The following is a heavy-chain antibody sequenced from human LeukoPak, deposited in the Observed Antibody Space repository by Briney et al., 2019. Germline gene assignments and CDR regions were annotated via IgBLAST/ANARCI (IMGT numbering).Heavy chain of an antibody. V-gene: IGHV3-7*01. CDR2: IKEDGSEK. D-gene: IGHD1-26*01. CDR3: ASAVGGTIS. Sequence: QPGGSLRLSCAASGFTFSNSWMGWVRQDPGNGLEWVANIKEDGSEKYYMDSVKGRFTISRDNTKNSLYLQMNSLRAEDTAVYYCASAVGGTISWGQGTLVTVSS. J-gene: IGHJ4*02. CDR1: GFTFSNSW.